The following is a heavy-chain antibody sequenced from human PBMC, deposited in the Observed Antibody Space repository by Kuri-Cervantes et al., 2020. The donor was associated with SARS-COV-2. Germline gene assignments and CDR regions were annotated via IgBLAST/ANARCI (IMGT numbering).Heavy chain of an antibody. J-gene: IGHJ4*02. V-gene: IGHV3-74*01. CDR3: ARATVLEWLLGPNFDY. CDR2: INPDGSYT. CDR1: GFTFSGHW. D-gene: IGHD3-3*01. Sequence: LSLTCAASGFTFSGHWIHWVRQAPGKGLVWVSRINPDGSYTNNADSVKGRFTISRDNAKNSLYLQMNSLRAEDTAVYYCARATVLEWLLGPNFDYWGQGTLVTVSS.